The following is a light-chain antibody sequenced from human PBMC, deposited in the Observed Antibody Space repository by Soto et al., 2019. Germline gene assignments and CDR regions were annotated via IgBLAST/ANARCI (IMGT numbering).Light chain of an antibody. V-gene: IGLV2-8*01. CDR3: NSYAGGNSFV. CDR1: SSDVGGYNY. CDR2: EVN. J-gene: IGLJ1*01. Sequence: QSALTQPPSASGSPGQSVTISCTGTSSDVGGYNYVSWYQQHPGKAPKLVIFEVNKRPSGVPDRFSGSKSGNTASLTVSGLQTEDEADYYCNSYAGGNSFVFGTGTRSPS.